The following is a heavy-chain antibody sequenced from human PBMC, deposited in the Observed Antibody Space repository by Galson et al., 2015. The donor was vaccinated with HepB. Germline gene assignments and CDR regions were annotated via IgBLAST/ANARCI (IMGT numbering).Heavy chain of an antibody. D-gene: IGHD3-10*01. CDR3: AILQITLGRGVVEDRDF. CDR2: INPSSGTT. J-gene: IGHJ4*02. V-gene: IGHV1-46*01. CDR1: GYTFTRYF. Sequence: SVKVSCKASGYTFTRYFIHWIRQARGQGLEWMGTINPSSGTTIYAQRFQGRVTITRDTPTSTVYMELNSLRSEDTAVYYCAILQITLGRGVVEDRDFWGQGSLVTVSS.